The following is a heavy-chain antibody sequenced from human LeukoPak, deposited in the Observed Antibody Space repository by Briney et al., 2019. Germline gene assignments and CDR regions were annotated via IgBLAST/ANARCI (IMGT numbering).Heavy chain of an antibody. D-gene: IGHD5-24*01. J-gene: IGHJ4*02. V-gene: IGHV1-69*01. Sequence: SVKVSCKASGGTFSSYAISWVRQAPGQGLEWMGGIIPIFGTANYAQKFQGRVTITADESTSTAYMELSSLRSEDTAVYYCARGGDGCNLQTYFDYWGQGTLVTVSS. CDR2: IIPIFGTA. CDR3: ARGGDGCNLQTYFDY. CDR1: GGTFSSYA.